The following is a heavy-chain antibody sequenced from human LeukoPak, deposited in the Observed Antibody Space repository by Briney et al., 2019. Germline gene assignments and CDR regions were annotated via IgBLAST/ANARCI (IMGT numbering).Heavy chain of an antibody. CDR2: INHSGST. D-gene: IGHD2-2*03. CDR3: ARWIVADAFDI. J-gene: IGHJ3*02. V-gene: IGHV4-34*01. Sequence: PSETLSLTCAVYGGSFSGYYWSWIRQPPGKGLEWIGEINHSGSTNYNPSLKSRVTISVDTSKNQFSLKLSSVTAADTAVYYCARWIVADAFDIWGQGTMVTVSS. CDR1: GGSFSGYY.